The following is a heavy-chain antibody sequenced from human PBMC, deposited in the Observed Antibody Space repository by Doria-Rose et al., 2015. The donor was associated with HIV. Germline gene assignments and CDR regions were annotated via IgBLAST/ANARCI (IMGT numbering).Heavy chain of an antibody. CDR3: ARIKSSRWYHKYYFDF. J-gene: IGHJ4*02. CDR2: IFSDGER. CDR1: GVSLSSPGMG. Sequence: QVQLVQSGPVLVKPTETLTLTCTVSGVSLSSPGMGVSWIRQPPGKALEWLANIFSDGERSYKTSLKSRLTISRGTSKSQVILTMTDMDPVDTATYYCARIKSSRWYHKYYFDFWGQGTLVIASA. D-gene: IGHD6-13*01. V-gene: IGHV2-26*01.